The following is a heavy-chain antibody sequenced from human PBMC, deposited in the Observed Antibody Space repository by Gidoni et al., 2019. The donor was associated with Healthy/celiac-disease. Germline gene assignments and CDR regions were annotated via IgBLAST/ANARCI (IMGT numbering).Heavy chain of an antibody. V-gene: IGHV3-30*18. CDR3: AKVKEGASVSY. J-gene: IGHJ4*02. CDR2: ISYDGSNK. Sequence: QVQLVESGGGVVQPGRSLRLSCAASGFTFSSYGMHWVRQAPGKGLEWVAVISYDGSNKYYADSVKGRFTISRDNSKNTLYLQMNSLRAEDTAVYYCAKVKEGASVSYWGQGTLVTVSS. CDR1: GFTFSSYG.